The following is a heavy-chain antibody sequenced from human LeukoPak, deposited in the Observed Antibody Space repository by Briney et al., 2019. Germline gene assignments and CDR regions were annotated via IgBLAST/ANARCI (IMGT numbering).Heavy chain of an antibody. CDR1: GGSFSGYY. D-gene: IGHD3-22*01. J-gene: IGHJ4*02. V-gene: IGHV4-34*01. Sequence: SETLSRTCAVYGGSFSGYYWSWIRQPPGKGLEWIGEINQSGSTNYNPSLKSRVTISVDTSKNQFSLKLSSVTAADTAVYYCARGEGYYDSSGYTSGYFDYWGQGTLVTVSS. CDR2: INQSGST. CDR3: ARGEGYYDSSGYTSGYFDY.